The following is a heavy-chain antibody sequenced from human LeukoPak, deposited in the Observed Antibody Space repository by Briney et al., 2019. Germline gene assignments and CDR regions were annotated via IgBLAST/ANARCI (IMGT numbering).Heavy chain of an antibody. CDR1: GYTFNTYA. CDR3: ARDIPNYYCGLGTIQAFDY. V-gene: IGHV7-4-1*02. J-gene: IGHJ4*02. Sequence: SVKVSCKASGYTFNTYAMNWVRQAPGQGLEWMGWMNTETGIATYAPGFTGRFVFSLDTSVNTAFLQISDLKAEDTAVYYCARDIPNYYCGLGTIQAFDYWGQGTLVTVSS. D-gene: IGHD3-10*01. CDR2: MNTETGIA.